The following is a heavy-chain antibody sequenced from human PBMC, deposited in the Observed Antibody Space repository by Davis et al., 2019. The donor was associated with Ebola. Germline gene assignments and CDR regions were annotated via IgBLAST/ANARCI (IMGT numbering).Heavy chain of an antibody. Sequence: SGPTLVKPTQTLTLTCTFSGFSLSTSGVGVGWIRQPPGKALEWFALIYWDDDKRYSPSLKSRLTITKDTSKNQVVLTMTNMDPVDTATYYCAHSRGRSIVGATNAYYYMDVWGKGTTVTVSS. V-gene: IGHV2-5*02. CDR2: IYWDDDK. CDR1: GFSLSTSGVG. J-gene: IGHJ6*03. D-gene: IGHD1-26*01. CDR3: AHSRGRSIVGATNAYYYMDV.